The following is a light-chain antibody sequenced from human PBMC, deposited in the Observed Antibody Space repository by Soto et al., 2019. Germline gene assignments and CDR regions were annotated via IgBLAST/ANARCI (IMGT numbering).Light chain of an antibody. CDR1: QAIDKC. V-gene: IGKV1-39*01. Sequence: DIQMTQSPSSLAASVGDRVTITCQASQAIDKCLNWYQQKPGKAPNLLVYTASSLKRGVPSRFSGGGSGTDFTLTISSLQPEDFETYFCQQSYINPGTFGQGAKVDIK. J-gene: IGKJ1*01. CDR3: QQSYINPGT. CDR2: TAS.